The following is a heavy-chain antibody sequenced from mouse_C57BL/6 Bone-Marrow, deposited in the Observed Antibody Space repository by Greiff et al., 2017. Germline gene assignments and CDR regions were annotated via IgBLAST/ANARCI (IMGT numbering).Heavy chain of an antibody. Sequence: EVQLQQSGAELVRPGASVKLSCTASGFNFKDYYIHWVKQRPEQGLEWIGWIDPEIGDTEYASKFKGKATITSDTSSNTSDLLLSSLTSEDTAVYYCSSCDGNYFYFWGQGTPLTVAS. CDR3: SSCDGNYFYF. J-gene: IGHJ2*01. V-gene: IGHV14-4*01. CDR2: IDPEIGDT. D-gene: IGHD2-3*01. CDR1: GFNFKDYY.